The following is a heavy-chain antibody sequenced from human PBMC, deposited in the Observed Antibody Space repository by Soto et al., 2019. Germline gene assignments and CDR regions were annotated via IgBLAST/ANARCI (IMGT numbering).Heavy chain of an antibody. D-gene: IGHD1-20*01. Sequence: EVQLVDSGGGLVQPGGSLRLSCTASGFTFSSRAMNWVRQFPGRGLEWVSYISSSSSNIDYADSVKGGFTVSRDNAKNSLYLQMNTLRDEYTAVYYCASDRSLGSNWYYYLESWGQGTLVTVSS. CDR2: ISSSSSNI. V-gene: IGHV3-48*02. J-gene: IGHJ4*02. CDR1: GFTFSSRA. CDR3: ASDRSLGSNWYYYLES.